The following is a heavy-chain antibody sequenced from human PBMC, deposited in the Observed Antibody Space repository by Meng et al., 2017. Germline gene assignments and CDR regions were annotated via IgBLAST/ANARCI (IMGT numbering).Heavy chain of an antibody. CDR1: GNTFSSYA. CDR2: IIPVFGKV. V-gene: IGHV1-69*06. D-gene: IGHD5-12*01. CDR3: ARDTPNNIVATIVGLGGDHYYAMDV. J-gene: IGHJ6*02. Sequence: SVKVSCKSSGNTFSSYANSRVRQAPGQGLEWMGGIIPVFGKVNHVQKFQRRVTISADKSTNTVYMELSRLRSDDRAIYFCARDTPNNIVATIVGLGGDHYYAMDVWGQGTTVNGAS.